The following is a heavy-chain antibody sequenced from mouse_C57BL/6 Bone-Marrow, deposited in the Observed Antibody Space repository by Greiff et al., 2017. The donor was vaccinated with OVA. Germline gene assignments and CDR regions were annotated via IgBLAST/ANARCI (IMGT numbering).Heavy chain of an antibody. J-gene: IGHJ4*01. CDR3: ASLITTVVARYAMDY. Sequence: EVQRVESGGGLVQPGGSLSLSCAASGFTFTDYYMSWVRQPPGKALEWLGFIRNKANGYTTEYSASVKGRFTISRDNSQSILYLQMNALRAEDSATYYCASLITTVVARYAMDYWGQGTSVTVSS. D-gene: IGHD1-1*01. V-gene: IGHV7-3*01. CDR1: GFTFTDYY. CDR2: IRNKANGYTT.